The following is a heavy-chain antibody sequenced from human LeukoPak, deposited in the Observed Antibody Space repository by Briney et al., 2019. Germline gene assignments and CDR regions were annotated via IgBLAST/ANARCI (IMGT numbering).Heavy chain of an antibody. CDR1: GFTFSDYY. CDR3: ARVDILTGYFDY. D-gene: IGHD3-9*01. Sequence: GGSLRLSCAASGFTFSDYYMSWIRQAPGEGLEWGSYISSSSSYTNYADSVKSRFTISRDNAKNSLYLQMNSLRAEDTAVYYCARVDILTGYFDYWGQGTLVTVSS. CDR2: ISSSSSYT. J-gene: IGHJ4*02. V-gene: IGHV3-11*06.